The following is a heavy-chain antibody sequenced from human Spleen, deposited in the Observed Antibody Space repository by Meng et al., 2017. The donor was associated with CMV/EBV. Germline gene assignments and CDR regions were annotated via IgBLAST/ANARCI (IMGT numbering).Heavy chain of an antibody. Sequence: GESLKISCAASGFTFSSYSMNWVRQAPGKGLEWVASISTSGSYIYYAESLKGRFTISRDNAMNSLHLHISSLSAEDTAVYYCAREVVPPRRMDVWGQGTTVTVSS. CDR3: AREVVPPRRMDV. CDR2: ISTSGSYI. J-gene: IGHJ6*02. V-gene: IGHV3-21*01. CDR1: GFTFSSYS. D-gene: IGHD2-2*01.